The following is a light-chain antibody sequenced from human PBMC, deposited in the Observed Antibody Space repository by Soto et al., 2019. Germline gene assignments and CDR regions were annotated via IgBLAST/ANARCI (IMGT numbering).Light chain of an antibody. CDR3: SSYTSTTNIYV. Sequence: QSALTQPASVSGSPGQSITISCTGTSSDVGSYDYVSWYQQYPGKAPKVIIYEVKYRPSGISDRFSASKSGNTASLTISGLQAEDEADYYCSSYTSTTNIYVFGSGTKPPS. J-gene: IGLJ1*01. CDR1: SSDVGSYDY. CDR2: EVK. V-gene: IGLV2-14*01.